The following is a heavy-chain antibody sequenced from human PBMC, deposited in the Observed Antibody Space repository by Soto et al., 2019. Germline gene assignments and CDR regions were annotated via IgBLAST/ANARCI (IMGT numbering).Heavy chain of an antibody. Sequence: QITLKESGPTLVKPTQTLTLTCTFSGFSLSSTRVAVGWIRQPPGKALEWLALIYWDDDKRYSPFLKSRLTITKDTSKYQVVLTMTNMDPVDTATYYCAHSVVAGLGYYFDYWGQGTRVTVSS. CDR2: IYWDDDK. J-gene: IGHJ4*02. D-gene: IGHD6-19*01. CDR1: GFSLSSTRVA. V-gene: IGHV2-5*02. CDR3: AHSVVAGLGYYFDY.